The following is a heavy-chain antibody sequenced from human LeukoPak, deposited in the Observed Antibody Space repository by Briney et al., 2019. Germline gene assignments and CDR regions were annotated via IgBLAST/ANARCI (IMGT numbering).Heavy chain of an antibody. D-gene: IGHD1-20*01. CDR3: AKDVTGTTRAFDY. Sequence: PGGSLRLSCAASGFTFDDYAMHWVRQAPGKGLEWVSGISWNSGSIGYADSVKGRFTISRDNAKNSLYLQMNSLRAEDTALYYCAKDVTGTTRAFDYWGQGTLVTVSS. CDR2: ISWNSGSI. CDR1: GFTFDDYA. V-gene: IGHV3-9*01. J-gene: IGHJ4*02.